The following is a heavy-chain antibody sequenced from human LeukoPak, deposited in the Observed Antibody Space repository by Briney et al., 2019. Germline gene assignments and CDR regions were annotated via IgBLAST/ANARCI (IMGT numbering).Heavy chain of an antibody. CDR1: GLTFSSYA. Sequence: GGSLRLSCAASGLTFSSYAMSWVREAPGKGLEWVSAISGSGGSTYYADSVKGRFTISRDNSKNTLYLQMNSLRAEDTAVYYCAKDLRSGYGDYFIWLYWGQGTLVTVSS. CDR2: ISGSGGST. J-gene: IGHJ4*02. CDR3: AKDLRSGYGDYFIWLY. V-gene: IGHV3-23*01. D-gene: IGHD4-17*01.